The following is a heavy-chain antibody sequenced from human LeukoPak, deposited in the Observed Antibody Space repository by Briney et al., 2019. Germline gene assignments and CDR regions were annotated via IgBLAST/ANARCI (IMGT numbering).Heavy chain of an antibody. CDR1: GGSISSYY. V-gene: IGHV4-59*08. CDR2: IYYSGST. J-gene: IGHJ6*02. D-gene: IGHD1-20*01. CDR3: ARLDNSYYYYGMDV. Sequence: SETLSLTCTASGGSISSYYWSWIRQPPGKGLEWIGYIYYSGSTNYNPSLKGRVTISVDTSKNQFSLKLSSVTAADTAVYYCARLDNSYYYYGMDVWGQGTTVTVSS.